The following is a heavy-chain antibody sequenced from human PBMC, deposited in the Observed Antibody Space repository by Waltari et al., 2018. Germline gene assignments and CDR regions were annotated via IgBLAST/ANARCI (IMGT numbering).Heavy chain of an antibody. CDR2: VSHRGNT. CDR3: AKTLLLSLYALDV. V-gene: IGHV4-34*02. J-gene: IGHJ6*01. D-gene: IGHD1-26*01. Sequence: QVHLQQWGAGLLKPSETLSLTCGVYGGPLSQHYWSWLRQSPERGLEWIGEVSHRGNTTYNPSLSGRATISVDTSRSQVSLKLHSVTAADTAVYYCAKTLLLSLYALDVWGQGTTVIVSS. CDR1: GGPLSQHY.